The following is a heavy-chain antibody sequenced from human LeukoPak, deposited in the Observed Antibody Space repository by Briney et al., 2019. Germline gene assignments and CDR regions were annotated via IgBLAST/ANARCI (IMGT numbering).Heavy chain of an antibody. Sequence: GGSLRLSCAASGFTFDDYAMHWVRQAPGKGLEWVSGISWNSGSIGYADSVKGRFTISRDNAKNSLYLQMNSLRAVDTALYYCARGAAGTPTWFDPWGQGTLVTVYS. CDR1: GFTFDDYA. CDR3: ARGAAGTPTWFDP. J-gene: IGHJ5*02. V-gene: IGHV3-9*01. CDR2: ISWNSGSI. D-gene: IGHD6-13*01.